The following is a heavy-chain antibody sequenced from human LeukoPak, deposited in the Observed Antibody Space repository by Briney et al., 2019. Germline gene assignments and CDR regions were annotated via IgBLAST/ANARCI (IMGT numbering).Heavy chain of an antibody. CDR2: IIPIFGTA. CDR3: ASSLAYCSSTSCYTDDYYFDY. CDR1: GGTFSSYA. D-gene: IGHD2-2*02. V-gene: IGHV1-69*05. J-gene: IGHJ4*02. Sequence: SVKVSCKASGGTFSSYAISWVRQAPGQGLEWMGRIIPIFGTANYAQKFQGRVTITTDESTSTAYMELSSLRSEDTAVYYCASSLAYCSSTSCYTDDYYFDYWGQGTLVTVSS.